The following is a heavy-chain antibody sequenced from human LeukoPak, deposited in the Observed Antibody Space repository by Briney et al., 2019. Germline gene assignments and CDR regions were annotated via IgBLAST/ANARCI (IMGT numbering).Heavy chain of an antibody. Sequence: ASVKVSCKASGYTFTGFYLHWVRQAPGQGLEWMGWIHPDSGGTNYAQRFQGRVTLTRDTSISTAYMELSRLRSDDSAVYCCTREDYWGQGTLVTVSS. V-gene: IGHV1-2*02. CDR2: IHPDSGGT. CDR3: TREDY. J-gene: IGHJ4*02. CDR1: GYTFTGFY.